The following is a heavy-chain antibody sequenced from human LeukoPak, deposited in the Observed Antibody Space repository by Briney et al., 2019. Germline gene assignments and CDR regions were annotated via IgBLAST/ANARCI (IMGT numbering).Heavy chain of an antibody. Sequence: GGSLRLSCEASGFTFNTYSMNWARQAPGKGLEWVSSIDSSGGYMFYADSVKGRFIISRDNAKDSLYLQMNSLRVEDTAVYYCLRGDRRDYWGRGTVVTVSS. CDR2: IDSSGGYM. V-gene: IGHV3-21*06. J-gene: IGHJ4*02. CDR3: LRGDRRDY. CDR1: GFTFNTYS.